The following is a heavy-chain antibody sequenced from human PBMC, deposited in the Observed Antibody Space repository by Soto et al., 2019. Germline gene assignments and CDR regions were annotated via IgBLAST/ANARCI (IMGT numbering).Heavy chain of an antibody. J-gene: IGHJ6*03. D-gene: IGHD4-17*01. CDR3: TPDMTSAETPHHYYYMDV. CDR1: GFTFSNAW. Sequence: GGSLRLSCAASGFTFSNAWMSWVRQAPGKGLEWVGRIKSKTDGGTTDYAAPVKGRFTISRDDSKNTLYLQMNSLKTEDTAVYYCTPDMTSAETPHHYYYMDVWGKGTTVTVSS. CDR2: IKSKTDGGTT. V-gene: IGHV3-15*01.